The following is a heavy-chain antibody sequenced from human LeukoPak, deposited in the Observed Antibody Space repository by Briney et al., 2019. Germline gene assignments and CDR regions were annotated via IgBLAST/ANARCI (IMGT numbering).Heavy chain of an antibody. D-gene: IGHD6-6*01. J-gene: IGHJ5*02. CDR1: GGSISSYY. Sequence: NPSETLSLTCTVSGGSISSYYWSWIRQPPGKGLEWIGYIYYSGSTNYNPSLKSRVTISVDTSKNQFSLKLSSVTAADTAVYHCAGGLAARLRRGSGWFDPWGQGTLVTVSS. V-gene: IGHV4-59*01. CDR2: IYYSGST. CDR3: AGGLAARLRRGSGWFDP.